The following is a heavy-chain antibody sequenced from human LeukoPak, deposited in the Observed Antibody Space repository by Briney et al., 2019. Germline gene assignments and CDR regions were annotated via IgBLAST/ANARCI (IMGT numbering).Heavy chain of an antibody. J-gene: IGHJ4*02. D-gene: IGHD3-22*01. Sequence: AETLSLTCTISGGSVSDYYWSWIRQSPGKGLEWIGYIYHTGSTSYSPSLKSQVTISADTSQNQFSLKLSSVTAADTAVYYCARSTYYYDSADWGQGTLVTVSS. CDR2: IYHTGST. V-gene: IGHV4-59*02. CDR3: ARSTYYYDSAD. CDR1: GGSVSDYY.